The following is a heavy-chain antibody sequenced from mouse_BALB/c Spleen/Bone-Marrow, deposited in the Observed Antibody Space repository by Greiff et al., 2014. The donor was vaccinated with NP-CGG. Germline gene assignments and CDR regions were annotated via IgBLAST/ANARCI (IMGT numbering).Heavy chain of an antibody. J-gene: IGHJ4*01. Sequence: EVKVEESGGGLVKPGGSLKLSCAGSGLTFSSYTMSWVRQTPEKRLEWVATISSGGSHTYYPDSVKGRFTISRDNAKNTLYLQMNSLNSEDTAMYYCTKIYYGYDGGYYYVMDYWGQGTSVTVSS. D-gene: IGHD2-2*01. CDR2: ISSGGSHT. V-gene: IGHV5-6-4*01. CDR3: TKIYYGYDGGYYYVMDY. CDR1: GLTFSSYT.